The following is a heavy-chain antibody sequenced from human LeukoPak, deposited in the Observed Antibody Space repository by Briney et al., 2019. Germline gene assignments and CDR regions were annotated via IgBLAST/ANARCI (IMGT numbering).Heavy chain of an antibody. J-gene: IGHJ3*02. CDR1: GGSISSHY. CDR2: IFYGGST. D-gene: IGHD7-27*01. V-gene: IGHV4-59*11. Sequence: SETLSLTCTVSGGSISSHYWSWIRQPPGKGLEWIGYIFYGGSTYYNPSLKSRVTMSVDTSKNQFSLKLSSVTAADTAVYYCARETGDDTNDAFDIWGQGTMVSVSS. CDR3: ARETGDDTNDAFDI.